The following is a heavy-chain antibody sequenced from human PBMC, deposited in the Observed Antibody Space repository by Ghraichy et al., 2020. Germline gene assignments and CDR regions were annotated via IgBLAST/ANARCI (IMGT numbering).Heavy chain of an antibody. CDR2: ITWNSAST. Sequence: LSLTCAASGFTFSGYAMSWVRQAPGKGLEWVSTITWNSASTRYADSVKGRSTISRDNYKNAVYLQVTSLREDDTSVYFCAKTGDSGWFYDYWGRGTLVTVSS. V-gene: IGHV3-23*01. D-gene: IGHD6-19*01. CDR1: GFTFSGYA. CDR3: AKTGDSGWFYDY. J-gene: IGHJ4*02.